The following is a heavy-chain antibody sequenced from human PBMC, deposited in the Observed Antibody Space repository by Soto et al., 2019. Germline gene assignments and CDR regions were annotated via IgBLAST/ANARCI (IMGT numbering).Heavy chain of an antibody. J-gene: IGHJ6*02. CDR3: AKDKSYDILTGYDYYYGMDV. CDR1: GFTFSSYA. D-gene: IGHD3-9*01. Sequence: EVQLLESGGGLVQPGGSLRLSCAASGFTFSSYAMSWVRQAPGKGLEWVSAISGSGGSTYYADSVKGRFTISRDNSKNTLYLQMNSLRAEDTDVYYCAKDKSYDILTGYDYYYGMDVWGQGTTVTVSS. V-gene: IGHV3-23*01. CDR2: ISGSGGST.